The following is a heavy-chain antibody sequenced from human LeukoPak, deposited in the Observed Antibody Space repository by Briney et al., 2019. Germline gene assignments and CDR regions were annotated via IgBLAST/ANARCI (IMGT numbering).Heavy chain of an antibody. CDR2: INPNSGGT. CDR1: GYTFTGYY. J-gene: IGHJ4*02. D-gene: IGHD6-19*01. CDR3: ATPESGYSSGWFDY. V-gene: IGHV1-2*02. Sequence: GASVKVSCKASGYTFTGYYMHWVRQAPGQGLEWMGWINPNSGGTNYGQKFQGRVTMTRDTSISTAYMELSRLRSDDTAVYYCATPESGYSSGWFDYWGQGTLVTVSS.